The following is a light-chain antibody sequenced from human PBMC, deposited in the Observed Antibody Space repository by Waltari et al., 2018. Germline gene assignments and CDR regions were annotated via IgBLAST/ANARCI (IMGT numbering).Light chain of an antibody. CDR2: GAS. J-gene: IGKJ1*01. CDR1: QSVRGS. Sequence: PGTLSLSPGERATLSCRASQSVRGSLAWYQQKAGQAPRLLIYGASSRATGIPDRFSGSGSGTDFSLTISRLEPEDFAVYYCQHYVRLPATFGQGTKVEI. V-gene: IGKV3-20*01. CDR3: QHYVRLPAT.